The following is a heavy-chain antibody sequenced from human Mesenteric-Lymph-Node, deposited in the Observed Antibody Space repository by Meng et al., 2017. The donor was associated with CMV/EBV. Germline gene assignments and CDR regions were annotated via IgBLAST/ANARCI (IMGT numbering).Heavy chain of an antibody. CDR3: AREVRPTDAFDI. CDR1: GFTFSSYA. J-gene: IGHJ3*02. Sequence: GESLKISCAASGFTFSSYAMSWVRQAPGKGLEWVSVIYSGNDSTYYVDSVKGRFTISRDNSKNTLYLQMNSLRAEDTAVYYCAREVRPTDAFDIWGQGTMVTVSS. D-gene: IGHD2-21*01. V-gene: IGHV3-23*03. CDR2: IYSGNDST.